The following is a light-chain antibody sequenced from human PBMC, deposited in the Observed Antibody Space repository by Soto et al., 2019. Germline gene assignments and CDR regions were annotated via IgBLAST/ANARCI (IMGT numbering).Light chain of an antibody. CDR3: QQYGSSPRT. CDR1: QSVSSRL. J-gene: IGKJ2*01. V-gene: IGKV3-20*01. CDR2: GAS. Sequence: EIVLTQSPGTLSLSPGERATLSCRASQSVSSRLLAWYQQKPGQAPRLLIYGASSRATGIPDRFSGSGSGTDFTLTISRLEPEDFAVYYCQQYGSSPRTFGQGTKLEIK.